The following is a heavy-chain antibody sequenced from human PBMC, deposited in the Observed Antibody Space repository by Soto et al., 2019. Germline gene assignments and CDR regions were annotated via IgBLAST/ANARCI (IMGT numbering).Heavy chain of an antibody. D-gene: IGHD1-1*01. CDR2: MFSRGSA. Sequence: SETLSLTCTVSGDCIGSYHWSWVRQPPGKGLEWIGFMFSRGSANYNPSLKCRVTISVDTSKSQFSLKLTSVTAADTAIYYCARHHPRRVEAVEIPFYFWGKATLDTVSS. J-gene: IGHJ4*02. CDR3: ARHHPRRVEAVEIPFYF. V-gene: IGHV4-59*01. CDR1: GDCIGSYH.